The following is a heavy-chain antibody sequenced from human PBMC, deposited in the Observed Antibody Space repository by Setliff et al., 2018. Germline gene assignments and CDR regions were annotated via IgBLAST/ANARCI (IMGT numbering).Heavy chain of an antibody. CDR3: ARQPYSTTYYYYYYFMDV. Sequence: SETLSLTCTVSNGSISSGNYFWGWIRQPPGKGLEWMGSIFYTGSTYYSPSLKSRATMSIDTSKNQFSLNLNSVTAADTAVYYCARQPYSTTYYYYYYFMDVWGKGTTVTVSS. CDR1: NGSISSGNYF. J-gene: IGHJ6*03. V-gene: IGHV4-39*01. D-gene: IGHD6-13*01. CDR2: IFYTGST.